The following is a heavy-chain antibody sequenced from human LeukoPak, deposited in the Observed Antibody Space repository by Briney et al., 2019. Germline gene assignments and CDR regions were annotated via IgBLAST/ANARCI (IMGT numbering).Heavy chain of an antibody. D-gene: IGHD1-26*01. CDR2: INSDGSGT. J-gene: IGHJ4*02. CDR1: GFTFSIYW. CDR3: ARGIVGATDS. Sequence: PGGSLRLSCAASGFTFSIYWMNWVRQAPGKGLVWVSHINSDGSGTGYADSVKGRSTISRDNAKNTLYLQMNSLGAEDTAVYYCARGIVGATDSWGQGTLVTVSS. V-gene: IGHV3-74*01.